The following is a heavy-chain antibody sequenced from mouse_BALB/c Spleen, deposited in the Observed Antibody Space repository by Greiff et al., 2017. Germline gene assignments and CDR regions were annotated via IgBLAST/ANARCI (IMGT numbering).Heavy chain of an antibody. CDR1: GFSLTGYG. Sequence: VKLQESGPGLVAPSQSLSITCTVSGFSLTGYGVNWVRQPPGKGLEWLGMIWGDGSTDYNSALKSRLSISKDNSKSQVFLKMNSLQTDDTARYYCARDREYYYGYKAMDYWGQGTSVTVSS. V-gene: IGHV2-6-7*02. J-gene: IGHJ4*01. D-gene: IGHD1-2*01. CDR2: IWGDGST. CDR3: ARDREYYYGYKAMDY.